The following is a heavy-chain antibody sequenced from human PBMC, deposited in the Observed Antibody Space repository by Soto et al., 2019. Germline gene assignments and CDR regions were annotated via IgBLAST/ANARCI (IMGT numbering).Heavy chain of an antibody. CDR2: SYYSGSN. Sequence: LSLPCTVSGGSVSSGSYYWSWIRQPPGKGLEWIGYSYYSGSNNYNPYLTSRVTISVDTSKNQFSLKLTAVTAADTAVYYCARDYGGNPYYYYGMGVWGQGTTVTVSS. D-gene: IGHD4-17*01. V-gene: IGHV4-61*01. CDR1: GGSVSSGSYY. CDR3: ARDYGGNPYYYYGMGV. J-gene: IGHJ6*02.